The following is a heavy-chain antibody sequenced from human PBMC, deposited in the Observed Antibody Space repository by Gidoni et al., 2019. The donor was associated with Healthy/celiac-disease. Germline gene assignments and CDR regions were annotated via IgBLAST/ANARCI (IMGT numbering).Heavy chain of an antibody. Sequence: EVQLLESGGGLVQPGGSLRRSCAASGFTFSSYAMSWVRQAPGKGLVWSSAISGSGGSTYYADSVKGRFTISRYNSKNTLYLQMNSLRAEDTAVYYCAKGGVDTAMVPFDYWGQGTLVTVSS. CDR3: AKGGVDTAMVPFDY. CDR1: GFTFSSYA. V-gene: IGHV3-23*01. J-gene: IGHJ4*02. CDR2: ISGSGGST. D-gene: IGHD5-18*01.